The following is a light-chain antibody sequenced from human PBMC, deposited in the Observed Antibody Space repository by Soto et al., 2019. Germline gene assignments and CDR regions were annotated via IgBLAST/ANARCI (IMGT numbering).Light chain of an antibody. J-gene: IGKJ3*01. CDR1: QSVNIY. CDR3: QQYNNWPL. Sequence: EIVMTQSPATLSVSPGERATLSCRASQSVNIYLAWYQQKPGQAPRLLIFGASYRATGIPARFSGSGSGTEFNLTISSLQSEDFAVYYCQQYNNWPLFGPGTKVDIK. CDR2: GAS. V-gene: IGKV3D-15*01.